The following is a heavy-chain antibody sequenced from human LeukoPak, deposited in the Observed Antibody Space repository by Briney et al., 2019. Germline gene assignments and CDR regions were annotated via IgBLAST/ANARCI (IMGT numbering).Heavy chain of an antibody. J-gene: IGHJ4*01. CDR1: GFTFSSYG. CDR3: AKGVEAGYSRRWDIDY. D-gene: IGHD6-13*01. Sequence: GGSLRLSCAASGFTFSSYGMHWVRQAPGKGLEWVAVISYDGSNKYYADSVKGRFTISRDNSKNTLYLQMNSLRAEDTAVYYCAKGVEAGYSRRWDIDYWGQGTLVTVSS. CDR2: ISYDGSNK. V-gene: IGHV3-30*18.